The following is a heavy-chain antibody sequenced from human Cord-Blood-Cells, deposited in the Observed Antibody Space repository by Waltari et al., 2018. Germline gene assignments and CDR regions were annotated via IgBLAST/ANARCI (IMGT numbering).Heavy chain of an antibody. CDR3: ARGGAAADDFDY. CDR2: ISSSSSYI. CDR1: GFTFSSYS. V-gene: IGHV3-21*01. J-gene: IGHJ4*02. Sequence: EVQLVESGGGLVKPGGSLRLSCAASGFTFSSYSMTWVRQAPGKGLEWVSSISSSSSYIYYADSVKGRFTISRDNAKNSLYLQMNSLRAEDTAVYYCARGGAAADDFDYWGQGTLVTVSS. D-gene: IGHD6-13*01.